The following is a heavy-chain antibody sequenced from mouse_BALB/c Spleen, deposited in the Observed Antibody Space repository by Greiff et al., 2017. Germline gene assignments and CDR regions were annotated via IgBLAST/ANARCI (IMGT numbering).Heavy chain of an antibody. Sequence: EVQLVESGGGLVKPGGSLKLSCAASGFTFSSYTMSWVRQTPEKRLEWVATISSGGSYTYYPDSVKGRFTISRDNAKNTLYLQMSSLKSEDTAMYYCTREPPAYGPYAMDYWGQGTSVTVSS. J-gene: IGHJ4*01. CDR1: GFTFSSYT. V-gene: IGHV5-6-4*01. CDR2: ISSGGSYT. D-gene: IGHD1-2*01. CDR3: TREPPAYGPYAMDY.